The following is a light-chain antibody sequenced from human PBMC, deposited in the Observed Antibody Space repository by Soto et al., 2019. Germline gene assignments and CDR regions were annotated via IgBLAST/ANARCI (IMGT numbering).Light chain of an antibody. Sequence: IQQAQTPSSVSASIGDRVTLTCRASHDVHTWLAWYQHKPGRAPKLLIHAASRLLSGVPSRFSGSGSGTDFTLTISNLQPDDLGNYYCQQVNDIPLTFGPGTKVDIK. CDR1: HDVHTW. V-gene: IGKV1-12*01. CDR3: QQVNDIPLT. J-gene: IGKJ3*01. CDR2: AAS.